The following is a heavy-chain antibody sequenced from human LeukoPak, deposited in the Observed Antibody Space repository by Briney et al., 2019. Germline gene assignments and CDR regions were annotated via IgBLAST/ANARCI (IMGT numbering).Heavy chain of an antibody. CDR2: ISSSSTYI. V-gene: IGHV3-21*01. D-gene: IGHD6-13*01. CDR3: ARDRQHLAKDAFAF. Sequence: GGSLRLSCAASGFTFSSYSINWVRQAAGKGLEWVSSISSSSTYIYYADSVKGRFTVSRHNAKNSLYLQMNSLRAEDTAVYYCARDRQHLAKDAFAFWGHGTMVTVSS. CDR1: GFTFSSYS. J-gene: IGHJ3*01.